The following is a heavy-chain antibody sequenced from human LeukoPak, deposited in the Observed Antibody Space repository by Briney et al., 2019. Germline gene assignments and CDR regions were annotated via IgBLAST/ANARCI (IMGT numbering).Heavy chain of an antibody. CDR2: ILGGAGST. J-gene: IGHJ6*03. CDR3: ARDQIGYGSGAHMDV. CDR1: GFSFSSDG. D-gene: IGHD3-10*01. Sequence: GGSLRLSCVASGFSFSSDGMSWVRQAPGRGLEWVSGILGGAGSTYYADSVKGRFTISRDNAKNSLYLQMNSLRAEDTAVYYCARDQIGYGSGAHMDVWGKGTTVTISS. V-gene: IGHV3-23*01.